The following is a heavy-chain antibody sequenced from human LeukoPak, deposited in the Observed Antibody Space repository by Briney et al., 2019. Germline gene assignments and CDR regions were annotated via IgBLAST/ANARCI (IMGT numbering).Heavy chain of an antibody. CDR2: ISYDGSNK. Sequence: GGSLRLSCAASGFTFSSYAMHWVRQAPGKGLEWVAVISYDGSNKYYADSVKGRFTISRDNSKNTLYLQMNSLRAEDTAVYYCARDQVYYYDSSGYSQFDYWGQGTLVTVSS. CDR1: GFTFSSYA. V-gene: IGHV3-30-3*01. J-gene: IGHJ4*02. D-gene: IGHD3-22*01. CDR3: ARDQVYYYDSSGYSQFDY.